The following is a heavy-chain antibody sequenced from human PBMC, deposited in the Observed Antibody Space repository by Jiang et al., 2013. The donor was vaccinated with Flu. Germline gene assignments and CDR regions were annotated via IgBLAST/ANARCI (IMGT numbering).Heavy chain of an antibody. CDR3: ARGRDMDY. CDR2: IGTAGDT. V-gene: IGHV3-13*01. Sequence: AIGTAGDTYYPGSVKGRFTISRENAKNSLYLQMNSLRAGDTAVYYCARGRDMDYWGQGTLVTVSS. J-gene: IGHJ4*02. D-gene: IGHD2-15*01.